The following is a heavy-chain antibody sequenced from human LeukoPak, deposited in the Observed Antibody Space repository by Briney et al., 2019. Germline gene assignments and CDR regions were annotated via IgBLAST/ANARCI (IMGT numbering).Heavy chain of an antibody. CDR2: IYHSGST. D-gene: IGHD5-18*01. CDR1: GGSISSYY. Sequence: SETLSLTCTVSGGSISSYYWSWIRQPPGKGLEWIGYIYHSGSTNYNPSLKSRVTISVDTSKNQFSLKLSSVTAADTAVYYCARGDRRRGYSYGNFDYWGQGTLVTVSS. V-gene: IGHV4-59*01. CDR3: ARGDRRRGYSYGNFDY. J-gene: IGHJ4*02.